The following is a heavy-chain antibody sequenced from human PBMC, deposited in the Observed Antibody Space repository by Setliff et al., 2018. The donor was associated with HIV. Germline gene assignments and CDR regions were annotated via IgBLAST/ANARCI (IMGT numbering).Heavy chain of an antibody. CDR2: IYASGT. Sequence: LSLPCTVSGASLSSHYWAWIRQSPGKGLEWIGYIYASGTNYNPSLKSRVTMSLDTSKRQFSLKLTSVTAADTAVYYCAREGLWNCRGGTCNDGLDIWGQGTKVTVSS. J-gene: IGHJ3*02. D-gene: IGHD2-15*01. V-gene: IGHV4-4*08. CDR1: GASLSSHY. CDR3: AREGLWNCRGGTCNDGLDI.